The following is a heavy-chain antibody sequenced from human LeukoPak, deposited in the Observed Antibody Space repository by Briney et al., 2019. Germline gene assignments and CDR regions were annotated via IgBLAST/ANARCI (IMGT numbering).Heavy chain of an antibody. CDR1: GYSISSGYY. V-gene: IGHV4-38-2*02. J-gene: IGHJ4*02. CDR3: ARGGGGNKAEPYYFDY. Sequence: PSETLSLTCTVSGYSISSGYYWGWIRQPPGKGLEWIGSIYHSGSTYYNPSLKSRVTISVDTSKNQFSLKLSSVTAADTAVHYCARGGGGNKAEPYYFDYWGQGTLVTVSS. D-gene: IGHD4-23*01. CDR2: IYHSGST.